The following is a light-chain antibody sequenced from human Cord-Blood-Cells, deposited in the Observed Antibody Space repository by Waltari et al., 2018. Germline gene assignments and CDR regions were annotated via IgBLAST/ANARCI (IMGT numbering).Light chain of an antibody. CDR3: CSYAGSYV. CDR2: DVS. J-gene: IGLJ1*01. V-gene: IGLV2-11*01. CDR1: SSDVGGYNY. Sequence: QSALTQPRSVSGSPGQSVTISCTGTSSDVGGYNYVSWYQQHPGKAPNRMIYDVSKRPSGGPDRFSGSKSGNTASLTISGLQAEDDADYYCCSYAGSYVFGTGTKVTVL.